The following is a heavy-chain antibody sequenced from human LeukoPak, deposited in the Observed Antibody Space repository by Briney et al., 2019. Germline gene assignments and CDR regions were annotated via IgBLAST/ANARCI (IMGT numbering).Heavy chain of an antibody. D-gene: IGHD6-13*01. Sequence: PSETLSLTCTVSGGSISSSSYYWGWIRQPPGKGLEWIGSIYYSGSTYYNPSLESRVTISVGTSKNQFSLKLSSVTAADTAVYYCARHLGYSSSWYHYWGQGTLVTVSS. CDR2: IYYSGST. V-gene: IGHV4-39*01. J-gene: IGHJ4*02. CDR1: GGSISSSSYY. CDR3: ARHLGYSSSWYHY.